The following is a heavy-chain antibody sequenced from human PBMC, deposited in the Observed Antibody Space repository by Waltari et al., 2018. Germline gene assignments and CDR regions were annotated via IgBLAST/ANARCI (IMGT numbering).Heavy chain of an antibody. CDR2: IYYSGST. CDR1: GGSISSSSYY. Sequence: QLQLQESGPGLVKPSETLSLTCTVSGGSISSSSYYWCWIRQPPGKGLEWIGSIYYSGSTYYNPSLKSRVTISVDTSKNQFSLKLSSVTAADTAVYYCARDDTNWAFDYWGQGTLVTVSS. J-gene: IGHJ4*02. D-gene: IGHD7-27*01. V-gene: IGHV4-39*02. CDR3: ARDDTNWAFDY.